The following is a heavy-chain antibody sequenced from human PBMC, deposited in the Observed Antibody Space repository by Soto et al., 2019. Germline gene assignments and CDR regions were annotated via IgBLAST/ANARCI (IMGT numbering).Heavy chain of an antibody. Sequence: GASVKVSCKASGYTFTSYGISWGRQAPGQRLEWIGWISAYNGNTNYAQKLQERVTITRDISTSTAYMELSSLRSEDSAVYYCAVYGSGRNNWFDHWGLGTLVTVSS. J-gene: IGHJ5*02. CDR3: AVYGSGRNNWFDH. CDR1: GYTFTSYG. V-gene: IGHV1-18*01. CDR2: ISAYNGNT. D-gene: IGHD3-10*01.